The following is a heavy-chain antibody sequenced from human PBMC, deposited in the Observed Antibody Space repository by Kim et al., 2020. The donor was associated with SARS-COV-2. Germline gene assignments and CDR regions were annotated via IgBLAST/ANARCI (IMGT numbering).Heavy chain of an antibody. CDR1: GYTLTELS. V-gene: IGHV1-24*01. CDR2: FDPEDGET. J-gene: IGHJ3*02. CDR3: ATDTDCSGGICYSGGAFDI. Sequence: ASVKVSCKVSGYTLTELSMHWVRQAPGKGLEWMGGFDPEDGETIYAQKFQGRVTMTEDTSTDTAYMELSSLRSEDTAVYYCATDTDCSGGICYSGGAFDIWGQGTMVTFSS. D-gene: IGHD2-15*01.